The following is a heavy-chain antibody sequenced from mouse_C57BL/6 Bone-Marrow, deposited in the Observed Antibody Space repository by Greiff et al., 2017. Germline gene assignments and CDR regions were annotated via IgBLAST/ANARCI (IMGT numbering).Heavy chain of an antibody. V-gene: IGHV14-2*01. CDR2: IDPEDGDT. CDR1: GFNIKDYY. CDR3: ARGYLLRADY. D-gene: IGHD1-1*01. J-gene: IGHJ2*01. Sequence: EVKLVESGAELVKPGASVKLSCTASGFNIKDYYMHWVKQRTEQGLEWIGRIDPEDGDTKYAPTFQGKATITADTSSNTAYLQLSSLTSEDTAVYYCARGYLLRADYWGQGTTLTVSS.